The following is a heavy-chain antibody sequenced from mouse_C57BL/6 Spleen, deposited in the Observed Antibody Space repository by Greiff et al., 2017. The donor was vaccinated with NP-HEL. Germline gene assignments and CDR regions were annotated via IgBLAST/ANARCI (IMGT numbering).Heavy chain of an antibody. J-gene: IGHJ3*01. CDR2: ISDGGSYT. CDR3: ARDGGTTVEEAWFAY. Sequence: EVMLAESGGGLVKPGGSLKLSCAASGFTFSSYAMSWVRQTPDKRLEWVATISDGGSYTYYPDNVKGRFTISRDNAKNNLYLQMSHLKSEDTAMYYCARDGGTTVEEAWFAYWGQGTLVTVSA. CDR1: GFTFSSYA. D-gene: IGHD1-1*01. V-gene: IGHV5-4*01.